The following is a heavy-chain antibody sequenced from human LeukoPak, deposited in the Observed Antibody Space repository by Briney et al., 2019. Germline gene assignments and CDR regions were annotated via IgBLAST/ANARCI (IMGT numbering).Heavy chain of an antibody. CDR1: GFTFSSYW. CDR2: IKQDGSEK. V-gene: IGHV3-7*01. J-gene: IGHJ4*02. D-gene: IGHD4-17*01. CDR3: ARDGVLPSTVTTLDY. Sequence: GGPLRLSCAASGFTFSSYWMSWVRQAPGKGLEWVANIKQDGSEKYYVDSVKGRFTISRDNAKNSLYLQMNSLRAEDTAVYYCARDGVLPSTVTTLDYWGQGTLVTVSS.